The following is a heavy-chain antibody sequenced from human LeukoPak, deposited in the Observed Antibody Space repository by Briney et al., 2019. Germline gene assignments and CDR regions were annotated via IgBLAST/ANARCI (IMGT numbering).Heavy chain of an antibody. V-gene: IGHV1-2*02. CDR3: ATGLTKLLVAFDI. J-gene: IGHJ3*02. D-gene: IGHD2/OR15-2a*01. CDR1: GYSFADYY. CDR2: IKPNSGGT. Sequence: ASVKVSCKASGYSFADYYMHWVRQAPGQGLEWMGWIKPNSGGTRSAQKFQGRVTMTRDTSISTAYMELSRLRSDNTAVYYCATGLTKLLVAFDIWGQGTMVTVSS.